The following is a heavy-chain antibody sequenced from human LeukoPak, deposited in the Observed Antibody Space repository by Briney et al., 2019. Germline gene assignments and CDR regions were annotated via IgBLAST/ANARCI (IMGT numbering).Heavy chain of an antibody. V-gene: IGHV1-3*01. D-gene: IGHD2-2*01. CDR2: INAGNGNT. J-gene: IGHJ4*01. CDR1: GYTFTSYA. CDR3: AGVEGYCSSTRFAVYY. Sequence: ASVKVSRKASGYTFTSYAMHSVRQAPGQRLEWMGWINAGNGNTKYSQKFQGRVTITRDTSASTAYMELSSLRSKDTAAYYCAGVEGYCSSTRFAVYYWGQGTLGTVSS.